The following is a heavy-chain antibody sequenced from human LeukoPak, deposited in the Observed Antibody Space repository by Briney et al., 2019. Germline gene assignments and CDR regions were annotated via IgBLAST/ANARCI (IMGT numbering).Heavy chain of an antibody. CDR2: TFYRSKWYN. CDR1: GDSVSSNRAA. Sequence: SQTLSLTCAISGDSVSSNRAAWHWIRQSPSRGLEWLGRTFYRSKWYNDYAVSVKGGITLISDTSKNQFSLHLNSVTPEDTAIYYCARDGADRTSRWYYYFDCWGQGTLVTVSS. D-gene: IGHD6-13*01. J-gene: IGHJ4*02. V-gene: IGHV6-1*01. CDR3: ARDGADRTSRWYYYFDC.